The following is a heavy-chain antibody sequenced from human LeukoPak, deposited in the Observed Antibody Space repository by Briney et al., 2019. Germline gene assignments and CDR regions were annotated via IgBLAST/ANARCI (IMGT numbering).Heavy chain of an antibody. CDR3: AREAAGVGAPLYYMDV. Sequence: GASVKVSCKASGYTFTSYYMHWVRQAPGQGLEWMGIINPSGGSTSYAQKFQGRVTMTRDMSTSTVYMELSSLRSDDTAVYYCAREAAGVGAPLYYMDVWGKGTTVTVSS. CDR2: INPSGGST. J-gene: IGHJ6*03. V-gene: IGHV1-46*01. D-gene: IGHD1-26*01. CDR1: GYTFTSYY.